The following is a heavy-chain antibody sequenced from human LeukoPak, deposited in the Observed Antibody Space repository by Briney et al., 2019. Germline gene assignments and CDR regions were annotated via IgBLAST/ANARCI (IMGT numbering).Heavy chain of an antibody. CDR2: INPNSGGT. CDR1: GYTFTGYY. D-gene: IGHD6-13*01. CDR3: ARGFAAAYNWFYP. J-gene: IGHJ5*02. V-gene: IGHV1-2*02. Sequence: ASVKVSCKASGYTFTGYYMHWVRQAPGQGLEWMGWINPNSGGTNYAQKFQGRVTMTRDTSISTAYMELSRLRSDDTAVYYCARGFAAAYNWFYPWGQGTLVTVSS.